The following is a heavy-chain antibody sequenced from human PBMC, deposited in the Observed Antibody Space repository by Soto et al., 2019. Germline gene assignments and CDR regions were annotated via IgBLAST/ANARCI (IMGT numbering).Heavy chain of an antibody. Sequence: GASLKISCKGSGYSFTRYWIGCVRQMPGKGLEWMGIIYPGDSDTRYSPSFQGQVTISADKSISTAYLQWSSLKASDTAMYYCARFNLRYIDYVEAFDIWGQGTMVTVSS. V-gene: IGHV5-51*01. J-gene: IGHJ3*02. CDR2: IYPGDSDT. CDR1: GYSFTRYW. D-gene: IGHD3-9*01. CDR3: ARFNLRYIDYVEAFDI.